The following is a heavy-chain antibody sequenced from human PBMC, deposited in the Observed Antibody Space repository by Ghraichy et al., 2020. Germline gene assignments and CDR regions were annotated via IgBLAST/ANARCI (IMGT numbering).Heavy chain of an antibody. CDR3: AKGRGSSSWYGNWFDP. CDR2: ISGSGGST. D-gene: IGHD6-13*01. Sequence: GESLNISCAASGFTFSSYAMSWVRQAPGKGLEWVSAISGSGGSTYYADSVKGRFTISRDNSKNTLYLQMNSLRAEDTAVYYCAKGRGSSSWYGNWFDPWGQGTLVTVSS. J-gene: IGHJ5*02. CDR1: GFTFSSYA. V-gene: IGHV3-23*01.